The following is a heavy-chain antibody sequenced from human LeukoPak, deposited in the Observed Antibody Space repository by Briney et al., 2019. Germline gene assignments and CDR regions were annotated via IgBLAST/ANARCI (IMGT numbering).Heavy chain of an antibody. Sequence: ASVKVSCKASGYTFTGYYMYWVRQAPGQGLEWMGWINPNSGGTNYAQKFQGRVTMTRDTSISTAYMELSRLRSDDTAVYYCARKRCIAARFRYFDYWGQGTLVTVSS. J-gene: IGHJ4*02. CDR3: ARKRCIAARFRYFDY. CDR1: GYTFTGYY. V-gene: IGHV1-2*02. D-gene: IGHD6-6*01. CDR2: INPNSGGT.